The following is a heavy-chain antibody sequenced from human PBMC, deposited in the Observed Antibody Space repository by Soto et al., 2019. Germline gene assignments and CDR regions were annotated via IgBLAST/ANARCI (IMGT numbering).Heavy chain of an antibody. V-gene: IGHV4-34*01. Sequence: SSETLSLTCAVYGGSFSGYYWSGIREHPGKGLEWIGEINHSGSTNYNPSLKSRVSISVDTSKNKFSLYMRSVSAAGTAVYYCARNPRIVVVPAALVFYYSGMDVWGQGTTVTVSS. J-gene: IGHJ6*02. CDR1: GGSFSGYY. CDR2: INHSGST. D-gene: IGHD2-2*01. CDR3: ARNPRIVVVPAALVFYYSGMDV.